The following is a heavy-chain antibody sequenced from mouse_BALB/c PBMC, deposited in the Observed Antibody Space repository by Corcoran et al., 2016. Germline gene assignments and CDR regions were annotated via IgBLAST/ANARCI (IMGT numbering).Heavy chain of an antibody. CDR1: GYIFTSYV. J-gene: IGHJ2*01. CDR3: AREVPGGYPFDY. Sequence: EVQLQQSGPELVKPGASVKMSCNASGYIFTSYVMHWVKQKPGQGLEWIGYIYPYNDDTKYNEEFKGKATLTSDKSSSTAYMELRSLTSEDSAVYYCAREVPGGYPFDYWGQGTTLTVSS. D-gene: IGHD2-2*01. CDR2: IYPYNDDT. V-gene: IGHV1S136*01.